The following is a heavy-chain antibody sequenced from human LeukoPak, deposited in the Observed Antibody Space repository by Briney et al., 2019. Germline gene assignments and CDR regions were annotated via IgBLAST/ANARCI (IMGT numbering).Heavy chain of an antibody. Sequence: PSETLSLTCAVSGGSISSYYWSWIRQPPGKGLEWIGYIYYSGSTNYNPSLKSRVTTSVDTSKNQFSLKLSSVTAADTAVYYCARYGSGSSDVFDIGGQGKMVTVSS. D-gene: IGHD3-10*01. CDR1: GGSISSYY. J-gene: IGHJ3*02. CDR2: IYYSGST. CDR3: ARYGSGSSDVFDI. V-gene: IGHV4-59*08.